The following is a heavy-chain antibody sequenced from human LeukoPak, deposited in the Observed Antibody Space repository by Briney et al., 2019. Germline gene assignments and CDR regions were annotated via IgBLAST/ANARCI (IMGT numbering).Heavy chain of an antibody. CDR2: TSSDLNVK. J-gene: IGHJ4*02. Sequence: PGGSLRLSCAASGFTFRNYVIHWVRQAPGKGLEWVAVTSSDLNVKLYADSVKGRFTISRDNSRSTLYLQMNSLRPKDTAIYYCARVGYYGSGSPPSLYFDYWGQGTLVTVSS. V-gene: IGHV3-30-3*01. D-gene: IGHD3-10*01. CDR3: ARVGYYGSGSPPSLYFDY. CDR1: GFTFRNYV.